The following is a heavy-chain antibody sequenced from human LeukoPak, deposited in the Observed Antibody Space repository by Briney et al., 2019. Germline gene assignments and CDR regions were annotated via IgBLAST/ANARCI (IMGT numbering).Heavy chain of an antibody. CDR1: GGSLSGYY. V-gene: IGHV4-34*01. J-gene: IGHJ6*02. Sequence: SETLSLTCAVYGGSLSGYYWSWIRQPPGKGLEWIGEINHSGSTNYNPSLKSRVTISVDTSKNQFSLKLSSVTAADTAVYYCVRENYYASGSYYPYYYFGMDVWGQGTTVTVSS. CDR2: INHSGST. D-gene: IGHD3-10*01. CDR3: VRENYYASGSYYPYYYFGMDV.